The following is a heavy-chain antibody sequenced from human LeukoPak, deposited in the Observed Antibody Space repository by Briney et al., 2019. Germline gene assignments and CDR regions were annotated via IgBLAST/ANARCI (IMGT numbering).Heavy chain of an antibody. J-gene: IGHJ6*04. Sequence: GGSLRLSCAASGFIVSGNFMNWVRQAPGKGLEWVSILYAGGTTSYTDSVKGRFTISRDNAKNSLYLQMNSLRAEDTAVYYCAELGITMIGGVWAKGTTVTISS. CDR3: AELGITMIGGV. D-gene: IGHD3-10*02. CDR2: LYAGGTT. CDR1: GFIVSGNF. V-gene: IGHV3-53*01.